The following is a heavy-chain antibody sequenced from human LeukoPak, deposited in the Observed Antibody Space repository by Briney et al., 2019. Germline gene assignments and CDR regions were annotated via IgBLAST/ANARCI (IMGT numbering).Heavy chain of an antibody. CDR2: IKTDGSSS. Sequence: AGGSLRLSCAASGFTFSSYEMNWVRQAPGKGLVWVSHIKTDGSSSTYADSVKGRFTISRDNAKNTLYLQMNSLRAEDTAVYYCARDRGYTQDYWGQGTLVTVSS. CDR1: GFTFSSYE. J-gene: IGHJ4*02. D-gene: IGHD5-12*01. V-gene: IGHV3-74*01. CDR3: ARDRGYTQDY.